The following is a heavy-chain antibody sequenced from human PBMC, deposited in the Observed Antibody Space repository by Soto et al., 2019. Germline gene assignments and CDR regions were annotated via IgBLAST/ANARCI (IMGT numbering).Heavy chain of an antibody. CDR2: IYSGGGT. V-gene: IGHV3-66*01. Sequence: PGGSLSLSCAASGFTVTSNYMSWVRQAPGKGLEWVSVIYSGGGTYYADSVKGRFTISRDNSKNTLYLQMNSLRVEDTAVYYCARDWAYSTTQEFDSWGQGTLVTVS. J-gene: IGHJ4*02. CDR1: GFTVTSNY. CDR3: ARDWAYSTTQEFDS. D-gene: IGHD5-12*01.